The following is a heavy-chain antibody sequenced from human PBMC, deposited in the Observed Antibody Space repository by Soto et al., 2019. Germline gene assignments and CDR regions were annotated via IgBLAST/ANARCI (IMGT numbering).Heavy chain of an antibody. CDR1: GYTFTSYA. J-gene: IGHJ4*02. Sequence: QVQLVQSGAEEKKPGASVKVSCKASGYTFTSYALHWVLQAPGQRLEWMGWINAGNGNTKYSQKFQGRVTITRHTSASTAYMELSSLRSEDTAVYYCARSIVVVTALDYWGQGTLVTVSS. CDR2: INAGNGNT. CDR3: ARSIVVVTALDY. V-gene: IGHV1-3*05. D-gene: IGHD2-21*02.